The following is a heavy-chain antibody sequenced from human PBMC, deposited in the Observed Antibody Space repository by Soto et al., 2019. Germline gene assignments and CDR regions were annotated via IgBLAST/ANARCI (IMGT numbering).Heavy chain of an antibody. V-gene: IGHV3-30-3*01. CDR1: GFTFSSYA. D-gene: IGHD2-21*02. CDR2: ISYDGSNK. J-gene: IGHJ4*02. CDR3: ARARTYCGGDCYIFDY. Sequence: GGSLRLSCAASGFTFSSYAMHWVRQAPGKGLEWVAVISYDGSNKYYADSVKGRFTISRDNSKNTLYLQMNSLRAEDTAVYYCARARTYCGGDCYIFDYWGQGTLVTVSS.